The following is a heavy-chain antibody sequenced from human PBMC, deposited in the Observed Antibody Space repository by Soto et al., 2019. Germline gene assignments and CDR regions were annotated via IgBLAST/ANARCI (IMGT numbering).Heavy chain of an antibody. CDR3: ARIVAGAFDI. CDR1: GYTFTSYY. CDR2: INPSGGST. Sequence: GGPVKVSCKASGYTFTSYYMHWVRQAPGQGLEWMGIINPSGGSTSYAQKFQGRVTMTRDTSTSTVYMELSSLRSEDTAVYYCARIVAGAFDIWGQGTMVTVSS. D-gene: IGHD5-12*01. V-gene: IGHV1-46*01. J-gene: IGHJ3*02.